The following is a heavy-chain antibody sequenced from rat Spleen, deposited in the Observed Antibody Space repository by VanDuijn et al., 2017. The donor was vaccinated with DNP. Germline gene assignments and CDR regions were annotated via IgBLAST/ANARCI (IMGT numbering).Heavy chain of an antibody. D-gene: IGHD1-2*01. CDR3: ASWSPIAPISTSNY. Sequence: EVQLVESGGGLVQPGRSLKLSCAASGFTFSDYYMAWVRQAPTKGLEWDASISPSGGNTFYRDSVKGRFTFSRDNAKSTLYLQMDSLRSEDTATYYCASWSPIAPISTSNYWGQGVMVTVSS. J-gene: IGHJ2*01. V-gene: IGHV5-25*01. CDR2: ISPSGGNT. CDR1: GFTFSDYY.